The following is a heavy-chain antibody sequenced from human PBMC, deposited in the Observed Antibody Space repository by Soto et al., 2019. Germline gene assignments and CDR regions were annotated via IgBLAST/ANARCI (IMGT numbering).Heavy chain of an antibody. CDR1: GFTFSSYS. Sequence: GGSLRLSCAASGFTFSSYSMNWVRQAPGKGLEWVSSISSSSSYIYYADSVKGRFTISRDNAKNSLYLQMNSLRAEDTAVYYCAGDFLGTGPLLARSPAQDYWGQGTLVTVSS. D-gene: IGHD1-1*01. CDR2: ISSSSSYI. V-gene: IGHV3-21*01. CDR3: AGDFLGTGPLLARSPAQDY. J-gene: IGHJ4*02.